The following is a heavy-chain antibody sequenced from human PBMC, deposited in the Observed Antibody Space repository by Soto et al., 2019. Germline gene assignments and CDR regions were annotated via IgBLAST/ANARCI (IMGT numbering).Heavy chain of an antibody. CDR1: GFTFSNAW. V-gene: IGHV3-15*07. J-gene: IGHJ4*02. D-gene: IGHD4-17*01. CDR2: IKSKTDGGTK. Sequence: EVQLVESGGGLVKPGGSRRVSCSASGFTFSNAWRKWVRQAPWKGLEWVGRIKSKTDGGTKDYSAPVKGRITISRDESKITVYLQMNSLKTEETAVYYWTTDRGKIGGDYCREVFDYWGQGTLVTVSS. CDR3: TTDRGKIGGDYCREVFDY.